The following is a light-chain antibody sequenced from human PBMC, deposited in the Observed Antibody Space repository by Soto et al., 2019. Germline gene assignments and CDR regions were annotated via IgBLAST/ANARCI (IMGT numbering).Light chain of an antibody. CDR1: QSISSW. J-gene: IGKJ1*01. Sequence: IQRTQYNSTLSASVGDRVTITCRASQSISSWLAWYQQKPGKAPKVLIYDASTLQSGVPSRFSGSGSGTEFTLTIRNLQPDDFATYYCQHYNSFPWTF. V-gene: IGKV1-5*01. CDR3: QHYNSFPWT. CDR2: DAS.